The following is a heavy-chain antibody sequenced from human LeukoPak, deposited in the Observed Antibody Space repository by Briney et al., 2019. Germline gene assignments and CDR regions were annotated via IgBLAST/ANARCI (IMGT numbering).Heavy chain of an antibody. CDR3: AYGGDAYKTGY. J-gene: IGHJ4*02. CDR1: GASITDSY. Sequence: SETLSLTCTVSGASITDSYWSWIRQPPAKGLEWIGYIYYSGSPNYNPSLKSRVTLSLDTSQNQFSLKLTSVTAADTAVYYCAYGGDAYKTGYWGQGTLVTVSS. D-gene: IGHD5-24*01. V-gene: IGHV4-59*01. CDR2: IYYSGSP.